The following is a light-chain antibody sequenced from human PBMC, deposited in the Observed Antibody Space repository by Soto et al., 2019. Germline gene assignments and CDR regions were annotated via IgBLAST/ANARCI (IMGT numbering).Light chain of an antibody. Sequence: EIVLTQSSDTLSLSPGDRATVSCRASQTVGASYVAWYQHRPGQAPKFLMYGASTRATGIPDRFSGSGSGTEFTLTIDSLEPEDFGLYYCQQYGRSPWTFGQGTRVEI. J-gene: IGKJ1*01. CDR2: GAS. CDR3: QQYGRSPWT. V-gene: IGKV3-20*01. CDR1: QTVGASY.